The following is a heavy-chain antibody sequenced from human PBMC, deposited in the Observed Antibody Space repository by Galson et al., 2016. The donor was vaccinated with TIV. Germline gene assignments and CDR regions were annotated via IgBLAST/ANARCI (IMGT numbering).Heavy chain of an antibody. CDR1: GYTLTELS. CDR2: FDPEDGET. CDR3: ATEDRIWHSFDC. Sequence: SVKVSCKVSGYTLTELSVHWVRQAPGKGLEWMGGFDPEDGETIYAQKFQGRVTMTEDTSTDTAYMDLSSLRSEDTAVYYCATEDRIWHSFDCWGQGTLVTVSS. V-gene: IGHV1-24*01. D-gene: IGHD2/OR15-2a*01. J-gene: IGHJ4*02.